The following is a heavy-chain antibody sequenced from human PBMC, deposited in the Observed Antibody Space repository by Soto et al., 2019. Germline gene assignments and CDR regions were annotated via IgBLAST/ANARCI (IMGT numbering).Heavy chain of an antibody. J-gene: IGHJ3*02. V-gene: IGHV1-18*01. CDR1: GYTFTSYG. Sequence: ASVKVSCKASGYTFTSYGISWVRQAPGQGLEWMGWISAYNGNTNYAQKLQGRVTMTTDTSTSTAYMELRSLRSDDTAVYYCARDPPGGIAVAGTGADAFDIWGQGTMVTVSS. CDR2: ISAYNGNT. D-gene: IGHD6-19*01. CDR3: ARDPPGGIAVAGTGADAFDI.